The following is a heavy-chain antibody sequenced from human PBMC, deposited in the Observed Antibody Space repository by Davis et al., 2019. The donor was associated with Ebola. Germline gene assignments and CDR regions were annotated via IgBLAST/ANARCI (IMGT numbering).Heavy chain of an antibody. CDR1: GYTFTNYY. J-gene: IGHJ4*02. CDR3: ARDGTYSSSH. CDR2: INPNDGRT. V-gene: IGHV1-46*01. Sequence: AASVKVSCKASGYTFTNYYMHWVRQAPGQGLEWMGMINPNDGRTIYAQKFQGRVTMTTDTSTITAYMELRNLRSDDTAVYYCARDGTYSSSHWGQGTLVTVSS. D-gene: IGHD6-6*01.